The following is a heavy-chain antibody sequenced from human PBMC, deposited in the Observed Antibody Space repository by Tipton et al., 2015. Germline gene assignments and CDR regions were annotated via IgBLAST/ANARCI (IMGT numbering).Heavy chain of an antibody. CDR3: AKALHLYYYDTAGPNWFYP. D-gene: IGHD3-22*01. CDR1: GFTFSSYA. Sequence: SLRLSCAASGFTFSSYAVSWVRQAPGKGLEWVSAISGSGGNTYYADSVKGRFTISRDNSKNTLYLQMNSLRVEDTAVYYCAKALHLYYYDTAGPNWFYPWGQGSLVTVSS. V-gene: IGHV3-23*01. CDR2: ISGSGGNT. J-gene: IGHJ5*02.